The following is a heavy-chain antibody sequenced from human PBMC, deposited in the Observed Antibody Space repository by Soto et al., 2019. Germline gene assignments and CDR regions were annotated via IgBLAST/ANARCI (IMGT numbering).Heavy chain of an antibody. CDR3: GRDNTGWHDY. Sequence: PSGSLSLTCRVSGGSVSSGTYHWAWIRQPTGQGLEWIGYIYQSGNTTYNASLKNRGTISSDTYKNQFLLKLKYVTTADTAADYYGRDNTGWHDYWGQGTLVTVSS. J-gene: IGHJ4*02. CDR1: GGSVSSGTYH. CDR2: IYQSGNT. V-gene: IGHV4-61*01. D-gene: IGHD6-19*01.